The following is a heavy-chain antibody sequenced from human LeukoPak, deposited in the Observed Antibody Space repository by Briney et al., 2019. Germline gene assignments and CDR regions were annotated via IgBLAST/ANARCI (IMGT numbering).Heavy chain of an antibody. CDR2: INHSGST. J-gene: IGHJ5*02. Sequence: SETLSLTCAVYGGSFSGYYWSWIRQPPGRGLEWIGEINHSGSTNYNPSLKSRVTISVDTSKNQFSLKLSSVTAADTAVYYCARVHIAVVSPIGNWLDPWGQGTLVTVSS. D-gene: IGHD2-21*01. CDR3: ARVHIAVVSPIGNWLDP. CDR1: GGSFSGYY. V-gene: IGHV4-34*01.